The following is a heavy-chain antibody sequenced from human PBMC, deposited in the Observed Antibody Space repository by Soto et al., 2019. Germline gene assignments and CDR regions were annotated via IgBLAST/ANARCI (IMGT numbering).Heavy chain of an antibody. V-gene: IGHV3-48*02. CDR3: ARYDFLSGYYSY. CDR1: GFTFSTFS. D-gene: IGHD3-3*01. J-gene: IGHJ4*02. Sequence: EVQLVESGGGSVQPGGSLRLSCAASGFTFSTFSMNWVRQAPGRGLEWISYISGGGRPISYADSVKGRFTISRDNAKNSLYLQMDSLTDEDTAVYYCARYDFLSGYYSYWGQGALVTVSS. CDR2: ISGGGRPI.